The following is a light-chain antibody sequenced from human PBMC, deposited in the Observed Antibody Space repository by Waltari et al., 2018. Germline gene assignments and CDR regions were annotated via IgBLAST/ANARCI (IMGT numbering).Light chain of an antibody. V-gene: IGLV2-8*01. CDR1: SSDVGGFNY. Sequence: QSALTQPPSASGSPGQSVTISCTGTSSDVGGFNYVSWYQQHPGEAPKLMIYEVSKRPSGVPDRFSGSKSGNTASPTVSGLQAEDEADYYCSSYAGSNNLVFGGGTKLTVL. J-gene: IGLJ2*01. CDR3: SSYAGSNNLV. CDR2: EVS.